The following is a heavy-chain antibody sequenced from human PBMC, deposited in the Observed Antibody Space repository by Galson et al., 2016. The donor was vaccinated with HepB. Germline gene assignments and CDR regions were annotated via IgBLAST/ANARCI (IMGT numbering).Heavy chain of an antibody. J-gene: IGHJ4*02. CDR1: GFRFNNYG. Sequence: SLRLSCAASGFRFNNYGMHWVRQAPGKGLEWVAVISYDGSKTYYADSVKGRFTISRDYSKNTLYLQMNTLRPEDTAAYYCAKDPLLFSRSWFYFDYWGQGTLVSVSP. V-gene: IGHV3-30*18. D-gene: IGHD6-13*01. CDR2: ISYDGSKT. CDR3: AKDPLLFSRSWFYFDY.